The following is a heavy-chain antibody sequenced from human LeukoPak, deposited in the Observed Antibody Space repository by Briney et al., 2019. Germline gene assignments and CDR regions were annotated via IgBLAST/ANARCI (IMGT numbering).Heavy chain of an antibody. CDR1: GGSISSYY. V-gene: IGHV4-39*01. CDR2: IYYSGST. Sequence: PSEALSLTCTVSGGSISSYYWGWIRQPPGKGLEWIGSIYYSGSTYYNPSLKSRVTISVDTSKNQFSLKLSSVTAADTAVYYCASVYPSERYCSSTSCYAFDYWGQGTLVTVSS. CDR3: ASVYPSERYCSSTSCYAFDY. D-gene: IGHD2-2*01. J-gene: IGHJ4*02.